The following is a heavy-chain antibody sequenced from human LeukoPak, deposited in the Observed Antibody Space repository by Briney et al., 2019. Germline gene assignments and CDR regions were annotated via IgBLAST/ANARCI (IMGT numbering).Heavy chain of an antibody. J-gene: IGHJ4*02. D-gene: IGHD2-15*01. V-gene: IGHV4-34*01. CDR3: ARGRLVAATRGVFDY. CDR1: GGSFSGYY. Sequence: SETLSLTCAVYGGSFSGYYWNCLRQPPGKGLEWIGEINHSGSTNYNPSLKSRVTISVDTSKNQFSLKLSSVTAADTAVYYCARGRLVAATRGVFDYWGQGTLVTVSS. CDR2: INHSGST.